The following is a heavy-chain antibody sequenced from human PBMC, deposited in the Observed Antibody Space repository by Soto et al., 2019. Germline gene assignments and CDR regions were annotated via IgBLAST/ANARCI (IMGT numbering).Heavy chain of an antibody. D-gene: IGHD5-18*01. V-gene: IGHV3-9*01. CDR3: VKDAAVDPYSFRY. CDR1: GFTFDDYA. CDR2: ISGNSGSI. J-gene: IGHJ4*02. Sequence: PGGSLRLSCAASGFTFDDYAMHWVRHAPGKGLEWVSGISGNSGSIGYADSERWRVTLTRNNTKNSLYLQMDSWRPEDTALYHCVKDAAVDPYSFRYCGQRTRVTVSA.